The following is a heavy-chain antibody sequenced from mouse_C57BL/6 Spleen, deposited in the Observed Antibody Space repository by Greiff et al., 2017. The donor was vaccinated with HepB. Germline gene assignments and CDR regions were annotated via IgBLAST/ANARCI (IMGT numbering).Heavy chain of an antibody. CDR2: INYDGSSS. D-gene: IGHD2-4*01. Sequence: DVQLVESEGGLVQPGSSMKLSCTASGFTFSDYYMAWVRQVPEKGLEWVANINYDGSSSYYLDALKSRFIISRDNAKNILYLQMSSLKSEDTATYYCARYQGLHFDYWGQGTTHTVSS. V-gene: IGHV5-16*01. CDR3: ARYQGLHFDY. CDR1: GFTFSDYY. J-gene: IGHJ2*01.